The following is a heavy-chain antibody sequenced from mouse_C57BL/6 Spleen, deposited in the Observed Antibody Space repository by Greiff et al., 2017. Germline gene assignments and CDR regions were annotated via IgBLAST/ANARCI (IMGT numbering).Heavy chain of an antibody. CDR2: IRLKSDNYAT. V-gene: IGHV6-3*01. D-gene: IGHD3-1*01. Sequence: VMLVESGGGLVQPGGSMKLSCVASGFTFSNYWMNWVRQSPEKGLEWVAQIRLKSDNYATHYAESVKGRFTISRDDSKSSVYLQMNNLRAEDTGIYYCTGDGPWFAYWGQGTLVTVSA. J-gene: IGHJ3*01. CDR1: GFTFSNYW. CDR3: TGDGPWFAY.